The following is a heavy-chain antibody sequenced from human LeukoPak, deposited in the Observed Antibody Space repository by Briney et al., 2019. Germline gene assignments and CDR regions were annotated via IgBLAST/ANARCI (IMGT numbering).Heavy chain of an antibody. CDR1: GYTFTSYG. CDR3: ARDGLAAWLDY. CDR2: ICAYNGNT. D-gene: IGHD6-6*01. J-gene: IGHJ4*02. V-gene: IGHV1-18*01. Sequence: ASVKVSCKASGYTFTSYGISWVRQAPGQGLEWMGWICAYNGNTNYAQKLQRRVTMTTDTSTSTAYMELRSLRCDDTGVYYCARDGLAAWLDYWGQGTLVTVSP.